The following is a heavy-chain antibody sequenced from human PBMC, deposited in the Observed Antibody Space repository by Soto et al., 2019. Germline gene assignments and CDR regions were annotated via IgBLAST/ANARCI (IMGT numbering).Heavy chain of an antibody. D-gene: IGHD3-22*01. CDR1: GFSFSIYV. V-gene: IGHV3-23*01. J-gene: IGHJ4*02. Sequence: PGGSMRLSSEASGFSFSIYVMSWVRQAPGKGLEWVSGISASGASTYYADSVKGRFTISRDNSKNMLFLQMNSLKPEDSAVYYCATIIQAAVVTSQIDYWGQGALVTVS. CDR2: ISASGAST. CDR3: ATIIQAAVVTSQIDY.